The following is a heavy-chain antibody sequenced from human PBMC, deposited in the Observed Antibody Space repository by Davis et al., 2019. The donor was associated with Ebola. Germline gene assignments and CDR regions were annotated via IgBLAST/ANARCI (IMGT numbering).Heavy chain of an antibody. Sequence: ASVKVSCKASGYSFTAYYMHWVRQAPGQGLEWMGRINPHSGGTNSAQKFQGRVTMTRDTSISTAYMELSRLRSDDTAVYYCARRVYSGSYPGWFDPWGQGTLVTVSS. D-gene: IGHD1-26*01. CDR1: GYSFTAYY. CDR2: INPHSGGT. J-gene: IGHJ5*02. V-gene: IGHV1-2*06. CDR3: ARRVYSGSYPGWFDP.